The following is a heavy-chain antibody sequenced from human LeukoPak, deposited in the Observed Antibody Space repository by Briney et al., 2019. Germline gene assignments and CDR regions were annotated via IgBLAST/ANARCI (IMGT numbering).Heavy chain of an antibody. Sequence: NSSETLSLTCTVSGVSISSTSYYWGWIRQPPGKGLEWIASIYYSGSTYYNPSLKSRVTISVDTSKNQFSLKLSSVTAADTAVYYCARGNYDYVWGGIDYWGQGTLVTVSS. V-gene: IGHV4-39*01. CDR3: ARGNYDYVWGGIDY. CDR2: IYYSGST. J-gene: IGHJ4*02. CDR1: GVSISSTSYY. D-gene: IGHD3-16*01.